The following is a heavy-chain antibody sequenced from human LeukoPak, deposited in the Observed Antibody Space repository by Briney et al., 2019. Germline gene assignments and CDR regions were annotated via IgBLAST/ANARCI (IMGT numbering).Heavy chain of an antibody. V-gene: IGHV4-31*03. CDR1: GGSIRSGAYY. D-gene: IGHD7-27*01. Sequence: SETLSLTCTASGGSIRSGAYYWTWIRQHPGEGLEWIGYIYYSGNAYYNPSLKSRITISVDTSKNQFSLKLSSVTAADTAVYYCARWGLGLTYFDYWGQGILVTVSS. J-gene: IGHJ4*02. CDR3: ARWGLGLTYFDY. CDR2: IYYSGNA.